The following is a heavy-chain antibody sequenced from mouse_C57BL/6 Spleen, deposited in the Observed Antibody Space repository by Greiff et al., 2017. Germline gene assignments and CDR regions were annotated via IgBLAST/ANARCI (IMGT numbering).Heavy chain of an antibody. CDR1: GYNFTSYW. V-gene: IGHV1-53*01. D-gene: IGHD1-1*01. Sequence: VQLQQPGTELVKPGASVKLSCKASGYNFTSYWMHWVKQRPGQGLEWIGNINPSNGGTNYNEKFKSKATLTVDKSSSTAYMQLSSLTSEDSAVYYCARGDFTNYYGSSYFDYWGQGTTLTVSS. CDR3: ARGDFTNYYGSSYFDY. J-gene: IGHJ2*01. CDR2: INPSNGGT.